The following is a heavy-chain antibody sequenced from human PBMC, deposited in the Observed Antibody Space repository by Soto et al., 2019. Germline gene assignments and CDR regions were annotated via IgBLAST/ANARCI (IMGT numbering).Heavy chain of an antibody. CDR3: TRLAASGSRSHHDY. V-gene: IGHV3-73*01. D-gene: IGHD6-13*01. CDR1: GFTFSGSA. J-gene: IGHJ4*02. CDR2: IRSKANSYAT. Sequence: EVQLVESGGGLVQPGGSLKLSCAASGFTFSGSAMHWVRQASGKGLEWVGRIRSKANSYATAYAASVKGRFTISRDDSKNTAYLQMNSLKTEDTAVYYCTRLAASGSRSHHDYWGQGTLVTVSS.